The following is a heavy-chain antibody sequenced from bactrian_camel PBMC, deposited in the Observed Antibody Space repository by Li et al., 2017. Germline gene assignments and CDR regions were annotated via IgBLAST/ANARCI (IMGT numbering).Heavy chain of an antibody. D-gene: IGHD3*01. CDR1: GYANIVRRYC. J-gene: IGHJ4*01. V-gene: IGHV3S1*01. Sequence: GASVQNGGSLTLSCVASGYANIVRRYCMGWFRQAPGKEREGVAGIHSSSGKTYYTDSVKGRFTITQDTTANTLYLQMDSLKPEDTAMYYCAAQSYCKHIWAKSKFWKYWGQGTQVTVSS. CDR2: IHSSSGKT. CDR3: AAQSYCKHIWAKSKFWKY.